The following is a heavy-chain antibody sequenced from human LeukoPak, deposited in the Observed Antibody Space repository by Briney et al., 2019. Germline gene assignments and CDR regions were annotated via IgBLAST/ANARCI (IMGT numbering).Heavy chain of an antibody. D-gene: IGHD3-10*01. V-gene: IGHV3-53*01. CDR3: AKGERRGVLYNWFDP. Sequence: LSGGSLRLSCAASGFIVSSNYMSWVRQAPGKGLEWVSVIYSDDSTYYADSVKGRFTISRDNSKNTLYLQMNSLRAQDTAVYYCAKGERRGVLYNWFDPWGQGTLVTVSS. CDR1: GFIVSSNY. CDR2: IYSDDST. J-gene: IGHJ5*02.